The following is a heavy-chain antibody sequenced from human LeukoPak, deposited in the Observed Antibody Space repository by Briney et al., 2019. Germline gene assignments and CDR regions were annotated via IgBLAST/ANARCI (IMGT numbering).Heavy chain of an antibody. CDR3: ARDRDYGGNSGDYTFDP. J-gene: IGHJ5*02. V-gene: IGHV3-21*01. Sequence: GGSLRLSCAASGFTFSTYSLNWVRQAPGKGLEWVSSISSGSSYIYYADSVKGRFTISRDNAKNSLYLHMNSLRDKDTAVYYCARDRDYGGNSGDYTFDPWGQGTLVTVSS. CDR1: GFTFSTYS. CDR2: ISSGSSYI. D-gene: IGHD4-23*01.